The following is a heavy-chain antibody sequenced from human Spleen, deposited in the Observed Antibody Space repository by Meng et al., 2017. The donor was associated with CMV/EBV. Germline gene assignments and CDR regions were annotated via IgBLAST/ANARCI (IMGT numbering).Heavy chain of an antibody. CDR1: GGRFSTFA. J-gene: IGHJ5*02. CDR2: IIPILDRI. Sequence: SGGRFSTFAINWVRQAPGQGLEWMGGIIPILDRINYAQDFKGRVTITADKSTSTAYLELSSLRSDDTAVYYCVRDMRDDHQLGPFDPWGQGTLVTVSS. CDR3: VRDMRDDHQLGPFDP. D-gene: IGHD7-27*01. V-gene: IGHV1-69*10.